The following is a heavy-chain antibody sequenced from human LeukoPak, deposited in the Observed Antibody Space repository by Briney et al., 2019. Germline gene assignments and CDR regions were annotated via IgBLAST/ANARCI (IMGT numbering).Heavy chain of an antibody. CDR2: IIPILGIA. Sequence: GASVKVSCKASGGTFSSYAISWVRQAPGQGLEWMGRIIPILGIANYAQKFQGRVTMTRDTSISTAYMELSRLRSDDTAVYYCASSIVVVPAALDPWGQGTLVTVSS. D-gene: IGHD2-2*01. CDR3: ASSIVVVPAALDP. J-gene: IGHJ5*02. V-gene: IGHV1-69*04. CDR1: GGTFSSYA.